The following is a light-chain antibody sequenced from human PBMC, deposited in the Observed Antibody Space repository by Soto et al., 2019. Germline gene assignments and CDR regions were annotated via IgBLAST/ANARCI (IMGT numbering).Light chain of an antibody. CDR1: QGISSY. J-gene: IGKJ3*01. V-gene: IGKV1-9*01. CDR3: QQLNRYPPL. CDR2: AAS. Sequence: DIQLTQSPSFLSASVGDRVTITCRASQGISSYLAWYQQKPGKAPKLLIYAASTLQSGVPSRFSGSGSGTEFTLTISSLQPEAFATYYCQQLNRYPPLVGPGPKVDIK.